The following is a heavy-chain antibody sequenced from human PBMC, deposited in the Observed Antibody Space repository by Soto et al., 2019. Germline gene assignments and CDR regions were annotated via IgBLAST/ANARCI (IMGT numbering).Heavy chain of an antibody. CDR3: ASIPGDYPAT. Sequence: GESLKISCKGSGYSFTSYWISWVRQMPGKGLEWMGRIDPSDSYTNYSPSFQGHVTISADKSISTAYLQWSSLKASDTAMYYCASIPGDYPATWGQGTLVTVSS. J-gene: IGHJ4*02. CDR2: IDPSDSYT. V-gene: IGHV5-10-1*01. D-gene: IGHD4-17*01. CDR1: GYSFTSYW.